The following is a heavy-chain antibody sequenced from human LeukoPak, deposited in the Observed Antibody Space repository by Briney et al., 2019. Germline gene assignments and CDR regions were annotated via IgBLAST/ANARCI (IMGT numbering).Heavy chain of an antibody. Sequence: GGSLRLSCAASGFTFSSYEMNWVRQAPGKGLEWVSYISSSGSTIYYADSVKGRFTISRDNAKNSLYLQMNSLRAEDTAVYYCARLPRPGYGTTTDYWGQGTRVTVSS. CDR3: ARLPRPGYGTTTDY. V-gene: IGHV3-48*03. J-gene: IGHJ4*02. D-gene: IGHD4-17*01. CDR2: ISSSGSTI. CDR1: GFTFSSYE.